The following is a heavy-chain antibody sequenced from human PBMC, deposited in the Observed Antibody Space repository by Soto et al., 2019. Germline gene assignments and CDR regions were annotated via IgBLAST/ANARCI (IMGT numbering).Heavy chain of an antibody. CDR3: AKDPGYCSFGRCSRVDY. CDR1: GFTFNNYA. V-gene: IGHV3-23*01. D-gene: IGHD2-15*01. CDR2: ISGRGDGT. Sequence: EVQLLESGGGLIQPGGSLRLSCAASGFTFNNYAMSWVRQAPGKGLEWVSVISGRGDGTYYADSVKGGFTISRDNSKNTLYLHMNSLKLEDTAVYYCAKDPGYCSFGRCSRVDYWGQGALVTVSS. J-gene: IGHJ4*02.